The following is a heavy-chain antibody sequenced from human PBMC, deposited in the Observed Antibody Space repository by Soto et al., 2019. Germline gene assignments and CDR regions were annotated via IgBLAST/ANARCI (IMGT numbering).Heavy chain of an antibody. CDR1: FGFLSESY. J-gene: IGHJ5*02. V-gene: IGHV4-34*01. CDR2: INHVGGT. Sequence: ETLSLTCAVYFGFLSESYCTWIRQPPGKGLEWIGEINHVGGTNYNPSLKSRVTMSVDTSQNQFSLRLISVTAADTAMYFCVRIRYQLPSSVLWLDPWGQGTPVTVSS. D-gene: IGHD3-16*01. CDR3: VRIRYQLPSSVLWLDP.